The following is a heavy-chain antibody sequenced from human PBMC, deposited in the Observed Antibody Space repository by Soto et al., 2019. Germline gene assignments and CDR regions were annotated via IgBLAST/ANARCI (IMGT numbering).Heavy chain of an antibody. J-gene: IGHJ2*01. D-gene: IGHD6-19*01. CDR3: ARSGYGSGWYHWYFDF. CDR1: GYTFSNYG. CDR2: INAGNGNT. Sequence: QVHLVQSGAEVKKPGASVKVSCKASGYTFSNYGIHWVRQAPGQRLEWMGWINAGNGNTKYSEKFQGRVTITRDTSASTAYMELSSLRSEDTAVYYCARSGYGSGWYHWYFDFWGRGTLVTVSS. V-gene: IGHV1-3*01.